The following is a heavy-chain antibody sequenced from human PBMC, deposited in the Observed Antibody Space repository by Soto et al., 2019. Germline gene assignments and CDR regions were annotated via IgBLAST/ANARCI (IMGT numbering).Heavy chain of an antibody. Sequence: EVQLVESGGGLVQPGGSLRLSCAASGFTFNSYSMNWVRQAPGKGLEWVSYIISSSTTKYYTDSVKGRFTISRDNATNSLDLQMTSLRDDDTSVYYCARPSSGGDNWFDPWGQGTLVTVSS. CDR2: IISSSTTK. CDR3: ARPSSGGDNWFDP. J-gene: IGHJ5*02. D-gene: IGHD6-19*01. CDR1: GFTFNSYS. V-gene: IGHV3-48*02.